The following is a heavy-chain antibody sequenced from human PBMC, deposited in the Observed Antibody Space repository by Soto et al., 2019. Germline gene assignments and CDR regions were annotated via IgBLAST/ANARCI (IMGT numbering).Heavy chain of an antibody. J-gene: IGHJ4*02. CDR1: GFTFSSYS. CDR3: ARGTVLDYGYYGGLNY. D-gene: IGHD4-17*01. Sequence: EVQLVESGGGLVQPGGSLRLSCAASGFTFSSYSMNWVRQAPGKGLEWVSYISSSSSTIYYADSVKGRFTISRDNAKNSLYLQMNSLRDKDTAVYYCARGTVLDYGYYGGLNYWGQGTLVTVSS. V-gene: IGHV3-48*02. CDR2: ISSSSSTI.